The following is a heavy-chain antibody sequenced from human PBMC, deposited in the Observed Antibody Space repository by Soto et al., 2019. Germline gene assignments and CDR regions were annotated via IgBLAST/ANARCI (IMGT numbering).Heavy chain of an antibody. V-gene: IGHV5-10-1*01. D-gene: IGHD2-2*01. CDR1: GYSFTSYW. Sequence: GESLKISCKGSGYSFTSYWISWVRQMPGKGLEWMGRIDPSDSYTNYSPSFQGHVTISADKSISTAYLQWSSLKASHTAMYYCARRDIVVVPAADYYYYYGMDVWGQGTTVTV. CDR2: IDPSDSYT. CDR3: ARRDIVVVPAADYYYYYGMDV. J-gene: IGHJ6*02.